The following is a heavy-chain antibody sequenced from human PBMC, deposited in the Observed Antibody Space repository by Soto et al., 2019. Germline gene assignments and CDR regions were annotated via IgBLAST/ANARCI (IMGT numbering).Heavy chain of an antibody. J-gene: IGHJ6*02. CDR2: IHYIGNT. V-gene: IGHV4-31*03. CDR3: ARAAPASARMDV. D-gene: IGHD6-13*01. Sequence: PSETLSLTCTVSGDSISSGGYYWSWIRQFPGKGLEWIGYIHYIGNTNYNPSLESRVTLSVDTSKNRISLNLTSVTAADTAVYYCARAAPASARMDVWGQGTTVTVS. CDR1: GDSISSGGYY.